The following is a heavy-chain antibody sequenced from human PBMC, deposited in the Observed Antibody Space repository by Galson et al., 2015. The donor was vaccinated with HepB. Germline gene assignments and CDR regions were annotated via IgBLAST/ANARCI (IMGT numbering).Heavy chain of an antibody. J-gene: IGHJ4*02. CDR2: IKQDGSEK. CDR1: GFTFSSYW. D-gene: IGHD3-22*01. CDR3: ARFVNYKFASSVGY. V-gene: IGHV3-7*01. Sequence: SLRLSCAASGFTFSSYWMSWVRQAPGKGLEWVANIKQDGSEKYYVDSVKGRFTISRDNAKNSLYLQMNNLRVEDTAVYYCARFVNYKFASSVGYWGQGTLVTVSS.